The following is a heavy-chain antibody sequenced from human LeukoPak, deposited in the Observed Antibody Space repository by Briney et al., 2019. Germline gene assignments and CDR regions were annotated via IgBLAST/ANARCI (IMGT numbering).Heavy chain of an antibody. CDR2: IRYDGSNK. D-gene: IGHD3-22*01. CDR1: GFTFSSYG. J-gene: IGHJ4*02. Sequence: GGSLRLSCAASGFTFSSYGMHWVRQAPGKGLEWVAFIRYDGSNKYYADSVKGRFTISRDNSKNTLYLQMNSLRAEDTAVYYCAKDGDYYDSSGYLYWGQGTLVTVSS. CDR3: AKDGDYYDSSGYLY. V-gene: IGHV3-30*02.